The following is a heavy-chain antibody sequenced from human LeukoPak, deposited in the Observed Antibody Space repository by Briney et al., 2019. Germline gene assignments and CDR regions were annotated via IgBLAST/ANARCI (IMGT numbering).Heavy chain of an antibody. CDR1: GGSISSGGYS. V-gene: IGHV4-30-2*01. D-gene: IGHD3-10*02. CDR2: IYHTGNT. CDR3: ARGFFVRENPGSWFDP. J-gene: IGHJ5*02. Sequence: SQTLSLTCAVSGGSISSGGYSWNWIRQPPGKGLEWIGYIYHTGNTFYNLSLKSRVTISVDRSKNQFSLRLTSVTAADTAVYYCARGFFVRENPGSWFDPWGQGTLVTVSP.